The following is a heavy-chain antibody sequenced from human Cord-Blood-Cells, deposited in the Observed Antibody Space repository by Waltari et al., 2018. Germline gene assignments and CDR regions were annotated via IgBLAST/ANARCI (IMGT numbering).Heavy chain of an antibody. CDR1: GYTFTSYA. CDR3: ARDIVVVPAATALYYYGMDV. J-gene: IGHJ6*02. CDR2: INTNTGNP. Sequence: QVQLVQSGSELKKPGASVKVSCKASGYTFTSYAMNWVRQAPGTGLAWMGWINTNTGNPTYAQGFTGRFVFSLDTSVSTAYLQICSLKAEDTAVYYCARDIVVVPAATALYYYGMDVWGQGTTVTVSS. D-gene: IGHD2-2*01. V-gene: IGHV7-4-1*01.